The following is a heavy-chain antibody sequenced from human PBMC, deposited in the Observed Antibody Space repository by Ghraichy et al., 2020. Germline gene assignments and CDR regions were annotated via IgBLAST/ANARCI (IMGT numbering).Heavy chain of an antibody. CDR2: INHSGST. D-gene: IGHD6-13*01. V-gene: IGHV4-34*01. CDR1: VGSFSDYF. Sequence: SETLSLTCAVFVGSFSDYFWSWIRQPPGKGLEWIGEINHSGSTKYNPSLKSRVTISVDTSKNQFSLKLNSVIAADTAVYYCARYSSNSYDDAFDSWGRGTLVTVS. CDR3: ARYSSNSYDDAFDS. J-gene: IGHJ3*01.